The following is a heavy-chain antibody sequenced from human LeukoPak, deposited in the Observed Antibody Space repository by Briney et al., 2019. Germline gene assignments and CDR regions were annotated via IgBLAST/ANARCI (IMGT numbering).Heavy chain of an antibody. J-gene: IGHJ3*02. D-gene: IGHD2-21*01. CDR1: GFPFSGYT. CDR2: ISNISTYI. V-gene: IGHV3-21*01. Sequence: GGSLRLSCAASGFPFSGYTMTWVRQAPGKGLEWVSSISNISTYIYYADLVKGRFTISRDNVQNSLYLQMNSLRAEDTAVYYCARDFEGEGNAFDIWGQGTMVTVSS. CDR3: ARDFEGEGNAFDI.